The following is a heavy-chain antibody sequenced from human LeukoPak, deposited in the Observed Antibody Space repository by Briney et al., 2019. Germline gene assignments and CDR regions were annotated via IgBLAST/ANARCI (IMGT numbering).Heavy chain of an antibody. CDR2: MNPNSGNT. J-gene: IGHJ3*02. CDR1: GYTFTSYD. V-gene: IGHV1-8*03. D-gene: IGHD1-1*01. Sequence: ASVKVSCKASGYTFTSYDIDWVRQATGQGLEWMGWMNPNSGNTGYAQKFQGRVTITRNTSISTAYMELSSLRSEDTAVYYCARVASTTRRHDAFHIWGQGTMVTISS. CDR3: ARVASTTRRHDAFHI.